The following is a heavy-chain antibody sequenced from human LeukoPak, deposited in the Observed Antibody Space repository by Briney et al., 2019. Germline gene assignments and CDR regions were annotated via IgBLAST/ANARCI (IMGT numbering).Heavy chain of an antibody. CDR3: ARQGYSSSWYVGRRAFDI. Sequence: SETLSLTCTVSGGSISSYNWSWIRQPPGKGLEWIVYIYYSGSTNYNPSLKSRVTISVDTSKNQFSLRLSSVTAADTAVYYCARQGYSSSWYVGRRAFDIWGQGTMVTVSS. CDR1: GGSISSYN. D-gene: IGHD6-13*01. V-gene: IGHV4-59*08. J-gene: IGHJ3*02. CDR2: IYYSGST.